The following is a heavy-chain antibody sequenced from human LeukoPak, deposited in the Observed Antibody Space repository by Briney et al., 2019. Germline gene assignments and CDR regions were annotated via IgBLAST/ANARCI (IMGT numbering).Heavy chain of an antibody. D-gene: IGHD6-13*01. V-gene: IGHV3-21*01. Sequence: PGGSLRLSCAASGFTFKDYALNWVRQTPGKGLEWVSSISDDGAYMYYADSVKGRFTISRDNANSSLYLQMDSLSPEDTAVYYCARDPHNVAANWFDPWGQGALVTVSS. CDR3: ARDPHNVAANWFDP. CDR1: GFTFKDYA. J-gene: IGHJ5*02. CDR2: ISDDGAYM.